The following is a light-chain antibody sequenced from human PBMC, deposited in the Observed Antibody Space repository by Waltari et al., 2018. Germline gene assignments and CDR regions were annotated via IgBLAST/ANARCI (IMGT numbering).Light chain of an antibody. Sequence: DIQMTQSPSSLSASIGDRVTITCRPSKNISRYLNWYQHEPGKAPKLLFHAASNLQSGVPARFSGSGSGTEFTLTISTLQPEDFAVYYCQQSYSSPPTFGRGTKVEIK. V-gene: IGKV1-39*01. CDR3: QQSYSSPPT. CDR2: AAS. J-gene: IGKJ1*01. CDR1: KNISRY.